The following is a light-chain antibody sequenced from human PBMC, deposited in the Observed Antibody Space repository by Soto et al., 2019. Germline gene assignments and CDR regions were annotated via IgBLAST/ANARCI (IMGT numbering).Light chain of an antibody. Sequence: EIVLTQSPGTLALSPGERATLSCRASQSVSSNYLAWYQQKPGQTPRLLIYGASSRATRIPDRFSGSGSGTDFTLTISRLEPEDFVVYYRPQYVNSPIPVGQGTRLAVK. J-gene: IGKJ5*01. CDR1: QSVSSNY. V-gene: IGKV3-20*01. CDR3: PQYVNSPIP. CDR2: GAS.